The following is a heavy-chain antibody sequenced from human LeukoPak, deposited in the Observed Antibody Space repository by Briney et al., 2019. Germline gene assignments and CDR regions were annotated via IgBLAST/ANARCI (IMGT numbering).Heavy chain of an antibody. J-gene: IGHJ4*02. CDR1: GFTFSSYA. V-gene: IGHV3-23*01. Sequence: TGGSQRLSCAASGFTFSSYAMSWVRQAPGKGLEWVSGMSGGGESTYYADSVKGRFTISRDNSKNTLYLQMNSLRAEDTAVYYCAKVGEYELDYWGQVTLVTVSS. CDR2: MSGGGEST. CDR3: AKVGEYELDY. D-gene: IGHD2/OR15-2a*01.